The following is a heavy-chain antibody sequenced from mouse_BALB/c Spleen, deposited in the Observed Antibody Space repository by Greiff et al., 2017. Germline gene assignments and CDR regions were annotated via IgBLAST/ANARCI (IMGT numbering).Heavy chain of an antibody. D-gene: IGHD2-4*01. V-gene: IGHV5-17*02. CDR1: GFTFSSFG. CDR2: ISSGSSTI. J-gene: IGHJ4*01. Sequence: EVKLMESGGGLVQPGGSRKLSCAASGFTFSSFGMHWVRQAPEKGLEWVAYISSGSSTIYYADTVKGRFTISRDNPKNTLFLQMTSLRSEDTAMYYCARGGFMITTDYYAMDYWGQGTSVTVSS. CDR3: ARGGFMITTDYYAMDY.